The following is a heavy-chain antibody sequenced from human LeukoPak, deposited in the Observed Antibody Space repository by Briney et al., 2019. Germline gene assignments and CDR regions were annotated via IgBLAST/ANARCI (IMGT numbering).Heavy chain of an antibody. D-gene: IGHD6-13*01. CDR1: GFSVSHNY. J-gene: IGHJ4*02. CDR3: TRDTPGIAASVSGG. Sequence: GGSLRLSCTASGFSVSHNYMNWVRQAPRKGLEWVALIYSGGNTHYADSVKGRFTISRDNSKNTLYLQMSSLRVEDTAVYYCTRDTPGIAASVSGGWGQGTLVTLSS. CDR2: IYSGGNT. V-gene: IGHV3-53*01.